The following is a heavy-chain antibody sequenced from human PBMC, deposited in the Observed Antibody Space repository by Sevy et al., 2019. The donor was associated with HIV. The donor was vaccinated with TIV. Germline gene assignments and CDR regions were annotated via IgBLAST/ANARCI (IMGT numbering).Heavy chain of an antibody. CDR2: MWIDGSNT. J-gene: IGHJ4*02. D-gene: IGHD4-17*01. Sequence: GGSLRLSCAASGFSFSTYGMHWVRQAPGKGLEWVAVMWIDGSNTYYADSVKGRLPISRDIAKNTLHLQMNSLRAEDTAVYYCARDLEFYDYGDYGPAFMPDYWGQGPLVTVSS. CDR3: ARDLEFYDYGDYGPAFMPDY. V-gene: IGHV3-33*01. CDR1: GFSFSTYG.